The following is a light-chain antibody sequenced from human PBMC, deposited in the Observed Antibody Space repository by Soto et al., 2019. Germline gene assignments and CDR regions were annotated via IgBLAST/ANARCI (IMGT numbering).Light chain of an antibody. CDR1: SGSIASNY. CDR3: QSYDSSNVV. V-gene: IGLV6-57*04. Sequence: NFMLTQPHSVSESPGKTVTISCTRSSGSIASNYVQWYQQRPGSAPTTVIYEDNQRPSGVPDRFSGSIDSSSNSASLTFSGLKTEDEDDYYCQSYDSSNVVFGGGTKLTVL. J-gene: IGLJ2*01. CDR2: EDN.